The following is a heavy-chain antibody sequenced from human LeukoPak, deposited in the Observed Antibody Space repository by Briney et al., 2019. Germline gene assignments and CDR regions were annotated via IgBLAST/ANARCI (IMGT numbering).Heavy chain of an antibody. D-gene: IGHD3-22*01. CDR3: ARVRYDSSGYLSSGVYFDY. CDR1: GGSISSSSYY. V-gene: IGHV4-61*05. CDR2: IYYSGST. Sequence: SETLSLTCTVSGGSISSSSYYWGWIRQPPGKGLEWIGYIYYSGSTNYNPSLKSRVTISVDTSKNQFSLKLSSVTAADTAVYYCARVRYDSSGYLSSGVYFDYWGQGTLVTVSS. J-gene: IGHJ4*02.